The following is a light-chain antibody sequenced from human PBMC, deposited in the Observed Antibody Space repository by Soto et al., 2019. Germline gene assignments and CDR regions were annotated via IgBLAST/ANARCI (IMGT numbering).Light chain of an antibody. J-gene: IGKJ4*01. CDR1: HNIETF. V-gene: IGKV1-39*01. CDR3: QPSYNTLT. Sequence: DIPSTQSPASLSASVGDRVTITCRASHNIETFLNWYQHTPGKDAKLLIYSASTLQSRVPPRFSGSGSGTDFTRTISSLPSEDIATYYCQPSYNTLTFGGGTKVELQ. CDR2: SAS.